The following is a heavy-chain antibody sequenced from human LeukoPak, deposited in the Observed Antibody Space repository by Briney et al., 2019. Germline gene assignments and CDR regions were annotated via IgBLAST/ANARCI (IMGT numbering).Heavy chain of an antibody. CDR3: ARFPSMWQMPHFDY. D-gene: IGHD2-2*01. J-gene: IGHJ4*02. V-gene: IGHV3-30*04. CDR1: GFTFSSYA. Sequence: GGSLRLSCAASGFTFSSYAMHWVRQAPGKGLEWVAVISYDGSNKYYADSVKGRFTISRDNSKNTLYLQMNSLRAEDTAVYYCARFPSMWQMPHFDYWGQGTLVTVSS. CDR2: ISYDGSNK.